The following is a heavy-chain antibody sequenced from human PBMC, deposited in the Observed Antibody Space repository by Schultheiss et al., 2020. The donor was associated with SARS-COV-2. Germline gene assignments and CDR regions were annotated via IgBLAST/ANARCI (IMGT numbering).Heavy chain of an antibody. V-gene: IGHV4-39*02. CDR1: GGSISSGDYY. CDR3: AREGNFGVVNDDAFDI. CDR2: IYYSGST. Sequence: SETLSLTCTVSGGSISSGDYYWSWIRQPPGKGLEWIGSIYYSGSTYYNPSLKSRVTISVDTSKNQFSLKLSSVTAADTAVYYCAREGNFGVVNDDAFDIWGQGTMVTVSS. J-gene: IGHJ3*02. D-gene: IGHD3-3*01.